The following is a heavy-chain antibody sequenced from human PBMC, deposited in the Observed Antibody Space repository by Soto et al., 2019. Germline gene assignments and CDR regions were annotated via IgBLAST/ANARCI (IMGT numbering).Heavy chain of an antibody. CDR2: IKHDGSEI. D-gene: IGHD3-22*01. V-gene: IGHV3-7*02. J-gene: IGHJ5*02. CDR3: ARALYYYDSSGYYGS. Sequence: PGGSLRLSCAASGFTFSHSWMSWVRQAPGRGLEWVANIKHDGSEIYYADSVKGRFTISRDNAKNSLFLQMNSLRAEDTAVYYCARALYYYDSSGYYGSWGQGTLVTVSS. CDR1: GFTFSHSW.